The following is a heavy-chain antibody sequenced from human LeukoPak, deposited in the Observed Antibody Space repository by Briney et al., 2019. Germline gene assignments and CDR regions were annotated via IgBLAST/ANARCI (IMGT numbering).Heavy chain of an antibody. J-gene: IGHJ4*02. CDR3: ARVSDYYDSSGYLDY. D-gene: IGHD3-22*01. Sequence: PGGSLRLSCAASGFTFSSYAMSWVRQAPGKGLEWVSAISGSGGSTYYADSVKGRFTISRDNSKNTLYLQMNSLRAEDTAVYYCARVSDYYDSSGYLDYWGQGTLVTVSS. V-gene: IGHV3-23*01. CDR2: ISGSGGST. CDR1: GFTFSSYA.